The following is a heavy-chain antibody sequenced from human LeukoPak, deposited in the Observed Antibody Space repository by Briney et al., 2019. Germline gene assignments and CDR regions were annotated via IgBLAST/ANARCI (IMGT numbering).Heavy chain of an antibody. CDR3: ARGVGYCSSTSCYWWFDP. CDR2: INSDGSST. D-gene: IGHD2-2*01. J-gene: IGHJ5*02. Sequence: GGSLRLSCAASGFTFSSYWMHWVRQAPGKGLVWVSRINSDGSSTSYADSVKGRFTISRDNAKNTLYLQMNSLRAEDTALYYCARGVGYCSSTSCYWWFDPWGQGTLVTVSS. V-gene: IGHV3-74*01. CDR1: GFTFSSYW.